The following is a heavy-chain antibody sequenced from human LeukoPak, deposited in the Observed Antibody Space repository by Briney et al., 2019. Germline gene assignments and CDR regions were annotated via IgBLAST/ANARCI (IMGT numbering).Heavy chain of an antibody. D-gene: IGHD6-19*01. Sequence: GESLKISCKGSGYSFTSYWIGWVRQMPGKGLEWMGIIYPGDSDTRHSPSFQGQVTISADKSISTAYLQWSSLKASDTAMYYCARLPSYSSGWSPTYFQHWGQGTLVTVSS. J-gene: IGHJ1*01. CDR3: ARLPSYSSGWSPTYFQH. CDR2: IYPGDSDT. CDR1: GYSFTSYW. V-gene: IGHV5-51*01.